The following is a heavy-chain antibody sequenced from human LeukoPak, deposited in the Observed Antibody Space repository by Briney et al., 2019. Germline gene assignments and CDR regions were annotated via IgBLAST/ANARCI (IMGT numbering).Heavy chain of an antibody. D-gene: IGHD6-13*01. CDR1: GYTFTGYY. Sequence: ASVKVSCKASGYTFTGYYMHWVRRAPGQGLEWMGWISAYNGNTNYAQKLQGRVTMTTDTSTSTAYMELRSLRSDDTAVYYCARDSSSSSWYSTGYYYYVDVWGKGTTVTISS. J-gene: IGHJ6*03. CDR3: ARDSSSSSWYSTGYYYYVDV. CDR2: ISAYNGNT. V-gene: IGHV1-18*04.